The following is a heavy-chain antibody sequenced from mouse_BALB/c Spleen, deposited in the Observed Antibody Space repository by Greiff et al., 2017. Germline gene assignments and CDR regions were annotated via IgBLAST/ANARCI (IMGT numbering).Heavy chain of an antibody. Sequence: DVMLVESGGGLVQPGRSRSLSCAASGFTFSSFGMHWVRQAPEKGLEWVAYISSGSSTIYYADTVKGRFTISRDKPKNTLFLQMTSLRSEDTAMYYCARPGGIRGAMDNGGQGTSVTVSS. CDR1: GFTFSSFG. V-gene: IGHV5-17*02. D-gene: IGHD1-1*01. CDR2: ISSGSSTI. CDR3: ARPGGIRGAMDN. J-gene: IGHJ4*01.